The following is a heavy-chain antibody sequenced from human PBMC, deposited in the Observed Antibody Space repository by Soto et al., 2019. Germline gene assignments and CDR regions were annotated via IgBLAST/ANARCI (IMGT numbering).Heavy chain of an antibody. CDR2: INAGNGNT. V-gene: IGHV1-3*01. CDR3: ARDRYYGSGSYNYFDY. D-gene: IGHD3-10*01. CDR1: GYTFTSYC. Sequence: APVKVSCKASGYTFTSYCISWGRQAPRQSLEWMGWINAGNGNTKYSQKFQGRVTITRDTSASTAYMELSCLKSEDTAVYYCARDRYYGSGSYNYFDYWGQGTLVTVSS. J-gene: IGHJ4*02.